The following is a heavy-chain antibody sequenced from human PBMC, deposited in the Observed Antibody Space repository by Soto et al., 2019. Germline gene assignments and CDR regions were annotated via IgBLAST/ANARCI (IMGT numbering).Heavy chain of an antibody. J-gene: IGHJ5*02. Sequence: PSETLSLTCTVSGGSISSGGYYWSWIRQHPGKGLEWIGYIYYSGSTYYNPSLKSRVTISVDTSKNQFSLKLSSATAADTAVYYCARETYYYDSSGPKYNWFDPWGQGTLVTVSS. V-gene: IGHV4-31*03. D-gene: IGHD3-22*01. CDR3: ARETYYYDSSGPKYNWFDP. CDR2: IYYSGST. CDR1: GGSISSGGYY.